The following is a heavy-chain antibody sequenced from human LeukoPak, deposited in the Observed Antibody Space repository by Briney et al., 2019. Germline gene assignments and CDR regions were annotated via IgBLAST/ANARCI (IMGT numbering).Heavy chain of an antibody. CDR1: GFTVSNKY. D-gene: IGHD5-24*01. Sequence: GGSLRLSYAASGFTVSNKYMAWVRQVPGKGLEWVSVMYSGGNTFYIESVEGRFTISRDTAKNTMYLQMKSLRVEDTALYFCAGGSPRDGYNDAFDTWGQGTTVAVS. J-gene: IGHJ3*02. CDR3: AGGSPRDGYNDAFDT. V-gene: IGHV3-53*01. CDR2: MYSGGNT.